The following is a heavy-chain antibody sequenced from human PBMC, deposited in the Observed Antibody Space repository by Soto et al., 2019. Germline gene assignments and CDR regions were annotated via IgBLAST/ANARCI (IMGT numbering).Heavy chain of an antibody. D-gene: IGHD5-12*01. Sequence: QVQLVESGGGVVQPGRSLRLSCEASGFTFSNYGMHWVRQAPGKGLEWVAVIWNVGTSRYYADSVKGRFTISRDNSKNTLFLQMNNLRAEDTAVYYCARPDIVAAIGGALDCWGQGTLVTVSS. V-gene: IGHV3-33*01. CDR3: ARPDIVAAIGGALDC. CDR1: GFTFSNYG. J-gene: IGHJ4*02. CDR2: IWNVGTSR.